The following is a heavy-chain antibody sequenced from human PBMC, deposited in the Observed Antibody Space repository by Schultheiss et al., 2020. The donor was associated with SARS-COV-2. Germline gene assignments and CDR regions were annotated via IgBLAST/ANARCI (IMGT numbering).Heavy chain of an antibody. CDR1: GFTFSSYE. J-gene: IGHJ4*02. Sequence: GESLKISCAASGFTFSSYEMNWVRQAPGKGLEWVSYISSSSSYIYYADSVKGRFTISRDNSKNTLYLQLNSLRPEDRAVYYCARGGGGYSYALDYWGQGALVTVSS. V-gene: IGHV3-21*05. D-gene: IGHD5-18*01. CDR2: ISSSSSYI. CDR3: ARGGGGYSYALDY.